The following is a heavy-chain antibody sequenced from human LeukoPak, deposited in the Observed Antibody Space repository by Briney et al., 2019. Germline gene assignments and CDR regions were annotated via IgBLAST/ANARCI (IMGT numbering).Heavy chain of an antibody. CDR3: ARHNYSKGSGYYYMDV. CDR1: GGSISSSSYY. CDR2: IYYSGST. Sequence: SETLSLTCTVSGGSISSSSYYWGWIRQPPGKGLEWIGSIYYSGSTYYNPSLKSRVTISVDTSKNQFSLKLSSVTAADTAVYYCARHNYSKGSGYYYMDVWGKGTTVTVSS. J-gene: IGHJ6*03. V-gene: IGHV4-39*01. D-gene: IGHD4-11*01.